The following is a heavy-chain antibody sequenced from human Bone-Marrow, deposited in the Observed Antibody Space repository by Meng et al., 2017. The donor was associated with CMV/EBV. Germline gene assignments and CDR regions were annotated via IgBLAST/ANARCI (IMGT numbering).Heavy chain of an antibody. CDR1: YTFGVYW. J-gene: IGHJ6*02. CDR3: ARHLAGRGNDFQYGMDV. CDR2: IYPAASDT. D-gene: IGHD5-12*01. Sequence: YTFGVYWIAWVRQMPGKGLEWLGIIYPAASDTRYSPSFRGQVTISADRSINTAYLQWSSLKASDSAMSYCARHLAGRGNDFQYGMDVWGQGTTVTVSS. V-gene: IGHV5-51*01.